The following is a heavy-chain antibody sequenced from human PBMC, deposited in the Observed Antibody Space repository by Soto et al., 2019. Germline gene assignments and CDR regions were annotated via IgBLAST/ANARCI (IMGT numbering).Heavy chain of an antibody. CDR3: AKDSYYHDTSGYYTFDS. CDR1: GGSLSSYY. Sequence: SETLSLTCVVSGGSLSSYYWSWIRQPPGKGLEWIGYIYYSGSTNYNPSLKSRVTISRDNSKNTLYLQMNSLRDEDTAVYYCAKDSYYHDTSGYYTFDSWGQGTLVTVSS. D-gene: IGHD3-22*01. J-gene: IGHJ4*02. CDR2: IYYSGST. V-gene: IGHV4-59*01.